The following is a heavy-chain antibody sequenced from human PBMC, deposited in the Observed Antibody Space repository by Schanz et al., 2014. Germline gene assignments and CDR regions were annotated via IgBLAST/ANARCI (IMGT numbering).Heavy chain of an antibody. CDR1: GFTFSSYG. Sequence: LVESGGGVVQPGRSLRLSCAASGFTFSSYGMHWVRQVPGKGLEWVSTIASGGSHTFYADSVTGRFTISGDNSKNTLFLQMNSLRVEDTAIYYCAKIWKAHHLTGRPGWSDGMDVWGQGTTV. CDR2: IASGGSHT. CDR3: AKIWKAHHLTGRPGWSDGMDV. D-gene: IGHD3-3*01. V-gene: IGHV3-NL1*01. J-gene: IGHJ6*02.